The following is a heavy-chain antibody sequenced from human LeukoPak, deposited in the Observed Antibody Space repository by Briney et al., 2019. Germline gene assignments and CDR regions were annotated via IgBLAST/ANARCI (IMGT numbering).Heavy chain of an antibody. Sequence: SVTVSCKASGGTFSSYAISWVRQAPGQGLEWMGGIIPIFGTANYAQKFQGRVTITADESTSTAYMELSSLRSEDTAVYYCARGIVVVAATLYYYYGMDVWGKGTTVTVSS. CDR2: IIPIFGTA. V-gene: IGHV1-69*13. J-gene: IGHJ6*04. CDR3: ARGIVVVAATLYYYYGMDV. D-gene: IGHD2-15*01. CDR1: GGTFSSYA.